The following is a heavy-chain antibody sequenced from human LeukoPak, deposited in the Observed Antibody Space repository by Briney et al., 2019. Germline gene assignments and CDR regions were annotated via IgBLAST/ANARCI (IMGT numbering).Heavy chain of an antibody. CDR3: ARNRDPIVVVPAAPDY. CDR1: GFTFSSYA. V-gene: IGHV3-30-3*01. Sequence: PGGYLRLSCAASGFTFSSYAMHWVRQAPGKGLEWVAVISYDGSNKYYADSVKGRFTISRDNSKNTLYLQMNSLRAEDTAVYYCARNRDPIVVVPAAPDYWGQGTLVTVSS. CDR2: ISYDGSNK. D-gene: IGHD2-2*01. J-gene: IGHJ4*02.